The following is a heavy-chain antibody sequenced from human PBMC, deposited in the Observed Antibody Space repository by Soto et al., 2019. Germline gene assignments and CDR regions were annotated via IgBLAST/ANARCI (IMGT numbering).Heavy chain of an antibody. Sequence: GGSLRLSCEASAFTFSHYTMHFVRQGTRQGLERVAVISSDGTNKYYADSVRGRFTISRDNSKNILYLQMNSLGVQNTAVYYCARDPHKSGWHEWVSMTLSIDLDNWGQGALVTVSS. D-gene: IGHD6-19*01. CDR2: ISSDGTNK. V-gene: IGHV3-30-3*01. J-gene: IGHJ4*02. CDR3: ARDPHKSGWHEWVSMTLSIDLDN. CDR1: AFTFSHYT.